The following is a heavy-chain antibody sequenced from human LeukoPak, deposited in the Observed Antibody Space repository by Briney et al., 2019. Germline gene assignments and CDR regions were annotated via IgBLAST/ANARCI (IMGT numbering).Heavy chain of an antibody. CDR3: ARDGVAAALDY. CDR2: INHSGST. CDR1: GGSFSGYY. J-gene: IGHJ4*02. V-gene: IGHV4-34*01. D-gene: IGHD6-13*01. Sequence: SETLSLTCAVYGGSFSGYYWSWIRQPPGKGLEWIGEINHSGSTNYNPSLKSRVTISVDTSKNQFSLKLSSVTAADTAVHYCARDGVAAALDYWGQGTLVTVSS.